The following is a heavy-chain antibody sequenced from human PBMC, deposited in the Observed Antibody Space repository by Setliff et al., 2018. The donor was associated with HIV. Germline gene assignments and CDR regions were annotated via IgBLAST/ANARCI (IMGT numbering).Heavy chain of an antibody. J-gene: IGHJ2*01. V-gene: IGHV1-8*03. CDR3: AGSGPRDYDYWNNQPRRYFDL. Sequence: EASVKVSCKASGYTFTRSDINWVRQAMGDGLEWMGWVNPKSGDAGHTQKFQDRLTITRNTTTNTVYMELGGLTPEDTAVYFCAGSGPRDYDYWNNQPRRYFDLWGRGTPVTVSS. CDR1: GYTFTRSD. D-gene: IGHD3-16*01. CDR2: VNPKSGDA.